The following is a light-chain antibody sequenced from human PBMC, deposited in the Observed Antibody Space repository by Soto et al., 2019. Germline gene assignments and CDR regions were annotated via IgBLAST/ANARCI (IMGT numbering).Light chain of an antibody. CDR2: EVN. J-gene: IGLJ1*01. V-gene: IGLV2-14*03. CDR1: SSDVGGSDH. Sequence: QSALTQPASVSGSPGQSVTISCTGASSDVGGSDHVSWYQQHPGKAPKLILYEVNNRPSGVSNRFSGSKSGNTASLIISGLQADDEAEYFCSLYSTTNTLVFGSGTKLTVL. CDR3: SLYSTTNTLV.